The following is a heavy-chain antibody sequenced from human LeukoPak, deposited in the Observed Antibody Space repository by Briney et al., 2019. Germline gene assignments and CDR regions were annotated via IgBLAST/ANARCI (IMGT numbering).Heavy chain of an antibody. CDR2: FSRSGPDT. V-gene: IGHV3-23*01. CDR3: AKGSLGSWYYFDY. Sequence: GGSLRLSCAAPGFAFGSSAMSWVRQAPGKGPEWVSTFSRSGPDTYYADSVKGRFTIFRDNSKNTLYLQMNSLRAEDTAVYYCAKGSLGSWYYFDYWGQGTLVTVSS. J-gene: IGHJ4*02. D-gene: IGHD6-13*01. CDR1: GFAFGSSA.